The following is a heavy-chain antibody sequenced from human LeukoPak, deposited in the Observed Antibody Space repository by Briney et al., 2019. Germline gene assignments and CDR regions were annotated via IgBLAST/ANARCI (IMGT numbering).Heavy chain of an antibody. CDR2: LYTSGST. CDR1: GGSISNSY. J-gene: IGHJ4*02. D-gene: IGHD2-21*01. Sequence: SETLSLTCTVSGGSISNSYWSWIRQPAGKGLEWIGRLYTSGSTNYNFNPSLKSRVTMSVDTSKNQFSLKLSSVTAADTAVYYCARDPNSALWGQGTLVTVSS. V-gene: IGHV4-4*07. CDR3: ARDPNSAL.